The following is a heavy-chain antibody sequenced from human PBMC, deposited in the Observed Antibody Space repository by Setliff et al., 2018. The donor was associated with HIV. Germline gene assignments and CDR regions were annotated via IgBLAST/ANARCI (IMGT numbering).Heavy chain of an antibody. CDR2: IYTSGLT. CDR3: ARARYIVIRGDAGMDV. D-gene: IGHD3-10*01. Sequence: SETLSLTCTVSGGSINSGGYYWVWIRQPALKGPEWIGRIYTSGLTNYNPSLKSRVTISVDTSKNQVSLKLSSVTASDTAVYYCARARYIVIRGDAGMDVWGPGTTVTVSS. J-gene: IGHJ6*02. V-gene: IGHV4-61*02. CDR1: GGSINSGGYY.